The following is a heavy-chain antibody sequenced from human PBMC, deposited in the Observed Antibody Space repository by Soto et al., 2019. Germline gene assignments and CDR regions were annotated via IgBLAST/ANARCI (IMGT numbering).Heavy chain of an antibody. CDR2: IYYSGST. Sequence: PSETLSLTCTVSGGSISSSSYYWGWIRQPPGKGLEWIGSIYYSGSTYYNPSLKSRVTISVDTAKNQFSLKLSSATAADTAVYYCAREDTVNYYYYGMDVWGQGTTVTVSS. CDR3: AREDTVNYYYYGMDV. CDR1: GGSISSSSYY. J-gene: IGHJ6*02. D-gene: IGHD4-17*01. V-gene: IGHV4-39*02.